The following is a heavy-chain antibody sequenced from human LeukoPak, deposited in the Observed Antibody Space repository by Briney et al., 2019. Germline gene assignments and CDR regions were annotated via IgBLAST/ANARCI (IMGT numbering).Heavy chain of an antibody. J-gene: IGHJ5*02. V-gene: IGHV3-30*18. CDR1: GLTFSSFA. CDR3: AKDSGCNSIRCSNNWFDP. D-gene: IGHD2/OR15-2a*01. CDR2: ISYDGKSK. Sequence: PGTSLRLSCAASGLTFSSFAMHWVRQAPGKGLEWAALISYDGKSKDYADSVKGRSTVSRDNSKNTLYLQMNSLTAEDTAVYYCAKDSGCNSIRCSNNWFDPWGQGTLVTVSS.